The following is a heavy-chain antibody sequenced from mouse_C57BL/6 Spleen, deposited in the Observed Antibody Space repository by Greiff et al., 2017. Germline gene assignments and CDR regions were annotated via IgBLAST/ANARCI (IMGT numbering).Heavy chain of an antibody. J-gene: IGHJ3*01. Sequence: EVQLVESGGGLVKPGGSLKLSCAASGFTFSSYAMSWVRQTPDKRLEWVATISDGGSYTYYPDNVKGRFTISRDNAKNNLYLQMSHLKSEDTAMYYCARTYDGYYTWFAYWGQGTLVTVSA. D-gene: IGHD2-3*01. CDR1: GFTFSSYA. CDR2: ISDGGSYT. CDR3: ARTYDGYYTWFAY. V-gene: IGHV5-4*01.